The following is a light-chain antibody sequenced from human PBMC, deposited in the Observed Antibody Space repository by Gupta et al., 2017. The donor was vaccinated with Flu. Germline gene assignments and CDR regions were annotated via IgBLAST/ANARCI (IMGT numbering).Light chain of an antibody. CDR2: DAS. Sequence: TLSVSPGERATLSCRATENIDNKLAWYRQKGGQAPRLLIYDASTRAAGVPARFSGSGSGTEFTLTISSLQSEDSAVYYCQQYKNWPPGLTFGPGTKVNIK. CDR1: ENIDNK. V-gene: IGKV3-15*01. J-gene: IGKJ3*01. CDR3: QQYKNWPPGLT.